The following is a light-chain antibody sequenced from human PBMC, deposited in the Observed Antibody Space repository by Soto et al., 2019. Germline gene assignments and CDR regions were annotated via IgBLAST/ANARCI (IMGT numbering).Light chain of an antibody. V-gene: IGKV3-20*01. CDR3: QQYASSPLT. CDR1: QSVGRDF. CDR2: RAS. Sequence: EIVLTQSPGTQSLSPGERATLSCRASQSVGRDFLAWYQHKPGQAPRLLIHRASSRATGIPDRFSGSGSGTDFILTISRLEPEDFALYYCQQYASSPLTFGGGTKVEIK. J-gene: IGKJ4*01.